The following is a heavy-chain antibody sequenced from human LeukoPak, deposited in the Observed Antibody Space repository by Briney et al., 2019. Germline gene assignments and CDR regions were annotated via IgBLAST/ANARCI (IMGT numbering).Heavy chain of an antibody. CDR1: GFTFSSYN. CDR3: ARDRGWLRSRGDFDY. D-gene: IGHD5-12*01. J-gene: IGHJ4*02. V-gene: IGHV4-34*01. Sequence: PGGSLRLSCAASGFTFSSYNMNWVRQPPGKGLEWIGEINHSGSTNYNPSLKSRVTISVDASKNQFSLKLSSVTAADTAVYYCARDRGWLRSRGDFDYWGQGTLVTVSS. CDR2: INHSGST.